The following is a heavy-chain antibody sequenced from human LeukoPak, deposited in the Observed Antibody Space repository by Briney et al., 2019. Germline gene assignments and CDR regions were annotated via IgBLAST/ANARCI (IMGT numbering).Heavy chain of an antibody. J-gene: IGHJ4*02. V-gene: IGHV3-23*01. CDR3: ARAGSHYYGSGSGFYFDY. Sequence: PGGSLRLSCAVSGFTFSNYAMSWVRQAPGKGLEWVSHITDSGGRTYYADSVKGRFTISRDNAKNSLYLQMNSLRDEDTAVYYCARAGSHYYGSGSGFYFDYRGQRTLVTVSS. CDR1: GFTFSNYA. D-gene: IGHD3-10*01. CDR2: ITDSGGRT.